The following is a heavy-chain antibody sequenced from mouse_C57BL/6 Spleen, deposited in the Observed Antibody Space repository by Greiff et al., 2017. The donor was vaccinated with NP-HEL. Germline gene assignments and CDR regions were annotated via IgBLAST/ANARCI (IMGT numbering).Heavy chain of an antibody. D-gene: IGHD1-1*01. CDR3: ASPTTVVAVDY. V-gene: IGHV1-64*01. CDR1: GYTFTSYW. J-gene: IGHJ2*01. CDR2: IHPNSGST. Sequence: QVQLKESGAELVKPGASVKLSCKASGYTFTSYWMHWVKQRPGQGLEWIGMIHPNSGSTNYNEKFKSKATLTVDKSSSTAYMQLSSLTSEDSAVYYCASPTTVVAVDYWGQGTTLTVSS.